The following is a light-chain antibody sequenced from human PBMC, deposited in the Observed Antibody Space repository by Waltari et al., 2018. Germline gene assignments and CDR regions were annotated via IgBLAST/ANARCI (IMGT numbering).Light chain of an antibody. J-gene: IGKJ4*01. CDR2: KAS. Sequence: DIQTTQSPSPPSASLGDTVTFTCIASESISTWLAWYQQRTWKAPKPLIYKASYLETGVPSRFSGSGSGTEFILTINSLQPEDYATYYCQQYNSYPLTFGGGTKVEIK. CDR1: ESISTW. V-gene: IGKV1-5*03. CDR3: QQYNSYPLT.